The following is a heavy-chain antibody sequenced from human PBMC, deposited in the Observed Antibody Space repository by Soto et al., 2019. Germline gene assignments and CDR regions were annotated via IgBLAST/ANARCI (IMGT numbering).Heavy chain of an antibody. Sequence: PGGSLRLSCAASGFTFSSYAMSWVRQAPGKGLEWVSAISSSGSSIYYADSVKGRFTISRDNAKNTLYLQMNSLRAEDTAVYYCARDRVSYGDYASLSPFDPWGQGTLVTVSS. CDR3: ARDRVSYGDYASLSPFDP. V-gene: IGHV3-23*01. D-gene: IGHD4-17*01. CDR1: GFTFSSYA. J-gene: IGHJ5*02. CDR2: ISSSGSSI.